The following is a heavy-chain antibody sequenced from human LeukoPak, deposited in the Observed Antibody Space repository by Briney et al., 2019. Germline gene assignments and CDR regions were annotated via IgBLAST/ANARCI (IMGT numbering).Heavy chain of an antibody. J-gene: IGHJ4*02. CDR3: ARALYTENSYFDY. V-gene: IGHV1-69*13. Sequence: SVKVSCKASGASGDTFNSYDFIWLRQAPGQGLQWMGGIIPIYGTAKYTEKFQGRVTITADESTSTAYMELSSLRSEDTAVYYCARALYTENSYFDYWGQGTLVTVSS. D-gene: IGHD4-11*01. CDR2: IIPIYGTA. CDR1: GDTFNSYD.